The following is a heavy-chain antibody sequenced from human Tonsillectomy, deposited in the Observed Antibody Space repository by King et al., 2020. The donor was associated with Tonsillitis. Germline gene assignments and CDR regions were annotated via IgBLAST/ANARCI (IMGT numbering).Heavy chain of an antibody. Sequence: QLQESGPGLVKPSETLSLTCTVSGGSISSYYWSWIRQPPGKGLEWIGYIYYSGSTNYIPSLKSRVTISVDTSKNQFSLKLSSVTAADTAVYYCARGVDTAMVWGNYFDYWGQGTLVTVSS. CDR1: GGSISSYY. D-gene: IGHD5-18*01. CDR2: IYYSGST. CDR3: ARGVDTAMVWGNYFDY. J-gene: IGHJ4*02. V-gene: IGHV4-59*01.